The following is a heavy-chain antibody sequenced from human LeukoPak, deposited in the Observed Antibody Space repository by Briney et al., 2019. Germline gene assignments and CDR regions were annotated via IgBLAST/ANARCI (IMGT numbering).Heavy chain of an antibody. J-gene: IGHJ6*02. V-gene: IGHV4-30-2*01. Sequence: PSETLSLTCAVSGGSISSGGYSWSWIRQPPGKGLEWIGYIYHSGSTYYNPSLKSRVTISVDRSKNQFSLKLSSVTAADTAVYYCARKRWGYGMDVWGQGTTVTVSS. D-gene: IGHD5-24*01. CDR2: IYHSGST. CDR1: GGSISSGGYS. CDR3: ARKRWGYGMDV.